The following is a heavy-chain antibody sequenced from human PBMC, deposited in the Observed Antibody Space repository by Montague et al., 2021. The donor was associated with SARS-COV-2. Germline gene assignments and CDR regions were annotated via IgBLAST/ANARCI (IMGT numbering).Heavy chain of an antibody. CDR1: GDSISSGGYY. CDR2: ISYSGDT. CDR3: ARDSYWTPFDF. J-gene: IGHJ4*02. D-gene: IGHD1-1*01. V-gene: IGHV4-31*03. Sequence: TLSLTCTVSGDSISSGGYYWSWIRQHPGKGLEWIGYISYSGDTYYTPSFKSRITMSVDTSNNQFSLKLRSVTAADTAVYYCARDSYWTPFDFWGQGTLVTVSS.